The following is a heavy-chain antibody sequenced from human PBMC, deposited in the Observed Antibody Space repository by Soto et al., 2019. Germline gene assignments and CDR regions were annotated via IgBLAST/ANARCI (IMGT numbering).Heavy chain of an antibody. D-gene: IGHD3-22*01. J-gene: IGHJ6*02. Sequence: GGSLRLSCAASGFTFSSYAMHWVRQAPGKGLEWVAVISYDGSNKYYADSVKGRFTISRDNSKNTLYLQMNSLRADDTAVYYCARDDSSGYYPPSDYGMDVWGQGTTVTSP. CDR3: ARDDSSGYYPPSDYGMDV. V-gene: IGHV3-30-3*01. CDR1: GFTFSSYA. CDR2: ISYDGSNK.